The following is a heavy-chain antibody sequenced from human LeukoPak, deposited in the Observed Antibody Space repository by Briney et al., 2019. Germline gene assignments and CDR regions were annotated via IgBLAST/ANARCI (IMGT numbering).Heavy chain of an antibody. D-gene: IGHD6-13*01. CDR3: ARTIHPPSSEAAADPGINWFDP. V-gene: IGHV1-69*05. J-gene: IGHJ5*02. Sequence: SVKVSCKASGGTFSSYAISWVRQAPGQGLEWMGGIIPIFGTANYAQKFQGRVTITTDESTSTAYMELSSLRSEDTAVYYCARTIHPPSSEAAADPGINWFDPWGQGTLVTVSS. CDR2: IIPIFGTA. CDR1: GGTFSSYA.